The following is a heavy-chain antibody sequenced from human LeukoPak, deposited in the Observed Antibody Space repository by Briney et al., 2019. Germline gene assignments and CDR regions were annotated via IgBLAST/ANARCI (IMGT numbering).Heavy chain of an antibody. Sequence: GSLRLSCAASGFNFRIHEMNWVRQPPGKGLEWIGEINHSGSTNYNPSLKSRVTISVDTSKNQFSLKLSSVTAADTAVYYCARGIAAAGTFALRYYYYMDVWGKGTTVTVSS. CDR1: GFNFRIHE. D-gene: IGHD6-13*01. CDR2: INHSGST. CDR3: ARGIAAAGTFALRYYYYMDV. J-gene: IGHJ6*03. V-gene: IGHV4-34*01.